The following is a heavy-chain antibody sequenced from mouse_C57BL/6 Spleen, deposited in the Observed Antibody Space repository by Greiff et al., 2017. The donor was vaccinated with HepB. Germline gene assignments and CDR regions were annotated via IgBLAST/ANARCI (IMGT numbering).Heavy chain of an antibody. V-gene: IGHV1-82*01. Sequence: VKLMESGPELVKPGASVKISCKASGYAFSSSWMNWVKQRPGKGLEWIGRIYPGDGDTNYNGKFKGKATLTADKSSSTAYMQLSSLTSEDSAVYFCARSFDGYYGWYFDVWGTGTTVTVSS. J-gene: IGHJ1*03. CDR1: GYAFSSSW. D-gene: IGHD2-3*01. CDR2: IYPGDGDT. CDR3: ARSFDGYYGWYFDV.